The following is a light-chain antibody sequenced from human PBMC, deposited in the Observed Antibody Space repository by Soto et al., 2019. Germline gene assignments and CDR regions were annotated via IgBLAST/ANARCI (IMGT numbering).Light chain of an antibody. CDR1: SSNIGAGYD. Sequence: QSVLTQPPSVSGVPGQRVTISCTGSSSNIGAGYDVHWYQQLPGTAPKLLIYGNSNRPSGVPDRFSGSKSGTSASLAITGLQAEDEADYYCQSYDRSLSGVVFGGGTKLTVL. CDR2: GNS. V-gene: IGLV1-40*01. J-gene: IGLJ2*01. CDR3: QSYDRSLSGVV.